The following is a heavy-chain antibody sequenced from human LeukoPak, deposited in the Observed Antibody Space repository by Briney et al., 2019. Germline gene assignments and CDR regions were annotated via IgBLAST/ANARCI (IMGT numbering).Heavy chain of an antibody. J-gene: IGHJ4*02. CDR3: ARGQPNRLLWVGESLSNINPFDY. CDR2: ISAYNGYT. D-gene: IGHD3-10*01. Sequence: ASVKVSCKASGYTFTSYGINWVRQAPGQGLEWMGWISAYNGYTKYEQKFQGRVSMTTDTSTSTAYMELRSLRSDDTAVYYCARGQPNRLLWVGESLSNINPFDYWGQGTLVTVSS. V-gene: IGHV1-18*01. CDR1: GYTFTSYG.